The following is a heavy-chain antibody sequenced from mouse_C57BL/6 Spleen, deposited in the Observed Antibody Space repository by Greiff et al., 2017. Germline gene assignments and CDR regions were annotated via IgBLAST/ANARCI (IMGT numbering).Heavy chain of an antibody. J-gene: IGHJ3*01. Sequence: EVQLQQSGPELVKPGASVKMSCKASGYTFTDYNMHWVKQSHGKSLEWIGYINPNNGGTSYNQKFKGKATLTVNKSSSTAYMELRSLTSEDSAVYYCARGLYDGVGNWFAYWGQGTLVTVSA. D-gene: IGHD2-3*01. V-gene: IGHV1-22*01. CDR2: INPNNGGT. CDR1: GYTFTDYN. CDR3: ARGLYDGVGNWFAY.